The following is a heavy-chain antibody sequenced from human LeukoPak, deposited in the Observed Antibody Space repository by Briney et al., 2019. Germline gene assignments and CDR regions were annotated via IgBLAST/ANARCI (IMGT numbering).Heavy chain of an antibody. V-gene: IGHV1-18*04. CDR3: ARVSDAFDI. J-gene: IGHJ3*02. Sequence: GASVKVSCKASGYTFTGYYMHWVRQAPGQGLEWMGWISAYNGNTNYAQKLQGRVTMTTDTSTSTAYMELRSLRSDDTAVYYCARVSDAFDIWGQGTMVTVSS. CDR2: ISAYNGNT. CDR1: GYTFTGYY.